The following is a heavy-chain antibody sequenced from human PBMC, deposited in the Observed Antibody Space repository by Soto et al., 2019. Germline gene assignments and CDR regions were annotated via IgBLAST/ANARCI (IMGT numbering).Heavy chain of an antibody. D-gene: IGHD3-22*01. CDR2: IIPIFGTA. J-gene: IGHJ3*02. CDR1: GGTFSSYA. V-gene: IGHV1-69*13. Sequence: SVKVSCKASGGTFSSYAISWVRQAPGQGLEWMGGIIPIFGTANYTQKFQGRVTITADESTSTAYMELSSLRSEDTAVYYCARWGGSVVVVANDAFDIWGQGTMVTVSS. CDR3: ARWGGSVVVVANDAFDI.